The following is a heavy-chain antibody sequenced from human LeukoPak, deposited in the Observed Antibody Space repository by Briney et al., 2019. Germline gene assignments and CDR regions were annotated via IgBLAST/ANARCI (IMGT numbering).Heavy chain of an antibody. V-gene: IGHV4-34*01. CDR1: GESFSAYF. J-gene: IGHJ4*03. CDR2: IDHRGSS. CDR3: AIRSSTLAAARCFDD. Sequence: SETLSLTCAVHGESFSAYFWSWIRQVPGKGLEWIGEIDHRGSSNYNPPLKSRATISVDTSKNHFSLSLTSVTAADTAVYYCAIRSSTLAAARCFDDWGQGTVVTVSS. D-gene: IGHD6-6*01.